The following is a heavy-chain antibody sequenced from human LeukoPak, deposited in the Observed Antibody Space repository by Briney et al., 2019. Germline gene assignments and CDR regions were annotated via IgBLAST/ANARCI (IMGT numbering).Heavy chain of an antibody. Sequence: PPETLSLTCAVYGGSSSAYYWSWSRHPPGKGLEWIGEINHSVSTNYNPSLKSRVTISVDTSKNHFSLRLSSVTAAATAVYSCARGKYCSRTSCYVRNGRWLAPWGQGTLVTVSS. J-gene: IGHJ5*02. CDR2: INHSVST. D-gene: IGHD2-2*01. CDR1: GGSSSAYY. V-gene: IGHV4-34*01. CDR3: ARGKYCSRTSCYVRNGRWLAP.